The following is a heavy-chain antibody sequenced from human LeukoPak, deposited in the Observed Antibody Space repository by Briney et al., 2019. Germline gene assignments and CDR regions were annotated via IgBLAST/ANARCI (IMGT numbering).Heavy chain of an antibody. Sequence: PGGSLRLSCAASGFTFSSYAMSWVRQAPGKGLEWVSAISGSGGSTYYADSVKGRFTISRDNSKNTLYLQMNGLRAEDTAVYYCAKVGRGSSDAFDIWGQGTMVTVSS. D-gene: IGHD3-10*01. J-gene: IGHJ3*02. CDR1: GFTFSSYA. CDR2: ISGSGGST. V-gene: IGHV3-23*01. CDR3: AKVGRGSSDAFDI.